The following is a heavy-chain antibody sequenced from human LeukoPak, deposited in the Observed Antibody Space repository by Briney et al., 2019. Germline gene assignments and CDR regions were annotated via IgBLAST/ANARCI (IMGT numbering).Heavy chain of an antibody. D-gene: IGHD6-19*01. J-gene: IGHJ5*02. CDR2: IYHSGST. CDR3: ARDPTGYSSGWLSFDP. Sequence: SETLSLTCTVSGYSISSGYYWGWIRQPPGKGLEWIGSIYHSGSTYYNPSLKSRVTISVDTSKNQFSLKLSSVTAADTAVYYCARDPTGYSSGWLSFDPWGQGTLVTVSS. V-gene: IGHV4-38-2*02. CDR1: GYSISSGYY.